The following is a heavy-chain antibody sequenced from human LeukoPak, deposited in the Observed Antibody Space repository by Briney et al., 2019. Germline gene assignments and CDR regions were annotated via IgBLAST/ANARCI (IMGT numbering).Heavy chain of an antibody. CDR1: GGSFSGYY. D-gene: IGHD6-6*01. CDR2: INHSGST. CDR3: ARSSSWSLYYYYYYMDV. Sequence: MASETLSLTCAVYGGSFSGYYWSWIRQPPGKGLEWIGEINHSGSTNYNPSLKSRVTISVDTSKNQFSLKLSSVTAADTAVYYCARSSSWSLYYYYYYMDVWAKGPRSPSP. J-gene: IGHJ6*03. V-gene: IGHV4-34*01.